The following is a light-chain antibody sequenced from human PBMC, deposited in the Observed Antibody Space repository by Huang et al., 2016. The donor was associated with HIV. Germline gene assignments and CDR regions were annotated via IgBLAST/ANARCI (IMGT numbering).Light chain of an antibody. J-gene: IGKJ1*01. V-gene: IGKV1-NL1*01. Sequence: DIQMTQSPSSLSASVGDRVTITCRASQGIGNSLAWYQQKPEKAPRLLLYATSTLESGVPSRFSGSGSGTHYTQTINTLQPEDIASYYCQQYHSLPWTFGQGTKVEIK. CDR3: QQYHSLPWT. CDR1: QGIGNS. CDR2: ATS.